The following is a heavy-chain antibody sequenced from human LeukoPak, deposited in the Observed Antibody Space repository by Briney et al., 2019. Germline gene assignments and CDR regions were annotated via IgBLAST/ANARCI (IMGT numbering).Heavy chain of an antibody. Sequence: GASVKVSCKASGYTFTSSYIHWVRQAPGQGLEWMGIINPSIGSTNYAQKIQGRVTMTRDTSTSAVYMELSSLTSEDTAVYYCARDLYERDSSGHYGGGFDYWGQGTLVAVSS. CDR2: INPSIGST. D-gene: IGHD3-22*01. CDR1: GYTFTSSY. J-gene: IGHJ4*02. CDR3: ARDLYERDSSGHYGGGFDY. V-gene: IGHV1-46*01.